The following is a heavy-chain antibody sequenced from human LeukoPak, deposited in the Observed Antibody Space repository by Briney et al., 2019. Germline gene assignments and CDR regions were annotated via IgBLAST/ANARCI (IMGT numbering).Heavy chain of an antibody. D-gene: IGHD2-21*02. CDR1: AFTFSSYA. Sequence: GGSLRFSCAASAFTFSSYAMSWVRQAPGKGLEWVSTISGSGGSTYYADSVKGRFTISRDNSKNTLYLQMNSLRAEDTAVYYRAKDRRHIVVVTASGGHGLFDYWGQGTLVTVSS. CDR2: ISGSGGST. CDR3: AKDRRHIVVVTASGGHGLFDY. J-gene: IGHJ4*02. V-gene: IGHV3-23*01.